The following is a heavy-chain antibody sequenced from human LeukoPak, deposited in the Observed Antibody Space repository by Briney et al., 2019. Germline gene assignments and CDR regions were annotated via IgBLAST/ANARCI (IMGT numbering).Heavy chain of an antibody. J-gene: IGHJ6*01. Sequence: PGGSEGLFRSASGFAVSSNYLTWVRQTPRKGLEWVSVIYRGGNTYYAHSVKGRFTITIDNGEHSLYLQMNSLTVEDTAVYYCARCPYYDRSGYYAHCYYGMDVWG. CDR2: IYRGGNT. V-gene: IGHV3-66*01. CDR3: ARCPYYDRSGYYAHCYYGMDV. CDR1: GFAVSSNY. D-gene: IGHD3-22*01.